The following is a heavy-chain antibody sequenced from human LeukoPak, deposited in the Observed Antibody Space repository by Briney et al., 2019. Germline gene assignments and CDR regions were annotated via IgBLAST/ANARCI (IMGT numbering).Heavy chain of an antibody. J-gene: IGHJ4*02. V-gene: IGHV3-23*01. Sequence: GGSLRLSCASSGFTFSSYAMSWVRQAPGKGLEWVSAISGSGGSTYYADSVKGRFTISRDNSKNTLYLQMNSLRAEDTAVYYCASGLLWFGELLGYFDYWGQGTLVTVSS. D-gene: IGHD3-10*01. CDR3: ASGLLWFGELLGYFDY. CDR2: ISGSGGST. CDR1: GFTFSSYA.